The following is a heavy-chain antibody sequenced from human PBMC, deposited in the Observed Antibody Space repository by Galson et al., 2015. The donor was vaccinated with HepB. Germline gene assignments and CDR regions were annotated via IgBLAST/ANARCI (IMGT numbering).Heavy chain of an antibody. D-gene: IGHD3-3*01. CDR2: IFSNDEK. Sequence: ALVKPTQTLTLTCTVSGFSLSNARMGVSWIRQPPGKALEWLAHIFSNDEKSYSTSLKSRLTISKDTSKSQVVLTMTNMDPVDTATYYCARIRRIFGVADGYYFDYWGQGTLVTVSS. CDR3: ARIRRIFGVADGYYFDY. V-gene: IGHV2-26*01. CDR1: GFSLSNARMG. J-gene: IGHJ4*02.